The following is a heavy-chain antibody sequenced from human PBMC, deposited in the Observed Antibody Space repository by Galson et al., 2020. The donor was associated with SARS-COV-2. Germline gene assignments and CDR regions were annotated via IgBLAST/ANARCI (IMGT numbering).Heavy chain of an antibody. V-gene: IGHV4-59*08. CDR1: GGSISPYS. J-gene: IGHJ3*01. D-gene: IGHD3-10*01. Sequence: ASETLSLTCTVSGGSISPYSWSWIRQPPAKAPEWIGHIYHSGSTNYNPALQSRLTISIDRSKNQFSRKLSSVTAADTAVYYCARFRGGFDVWGQGTTVSVSS. CDR2: IYHSGST. CDR3: ARFRGGFDV.